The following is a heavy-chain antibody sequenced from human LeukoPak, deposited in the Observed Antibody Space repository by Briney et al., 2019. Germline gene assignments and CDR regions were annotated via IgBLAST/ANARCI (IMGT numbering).Heavy chain of an antibody. V-gene: IGHV4-39*07. CDR3: ARELLSCSGSSCRSGDY. J-gene: IGHJ4*02. CDR2: IYYNGAT. D-gene: IGHD2-15*01. Sequence: SETLSLTCTVSGGSVSSSSYYWGWIRQPPGKALEWIGTIYYNGATRYNPSLNSRATISVDTSKNQFSLKLNSMTAADTAVYYCARELLSCSGSSCRSGDYWGQGTLVTVSS. CDR1: GGSVSSSSYY.